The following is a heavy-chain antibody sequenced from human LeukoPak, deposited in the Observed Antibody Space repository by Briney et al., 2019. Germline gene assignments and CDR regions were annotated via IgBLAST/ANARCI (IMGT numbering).Heavy chain of an antibody. D-gene: IGHD4-17*01. Sequence: ASVKVSCKASGYTFTSYGIIWVRQAPGQGLEWMGWISAYNGNTNYAQKLQGRVTMTTDTSTSTAYMELRSLRSDDTAVYYCARIGRDYDDYLEPFDYWGQGTLVTVSS. CDR2: ISAYNGNT. V-gene: IGHV1-18*01. J-gene: IGHJ4*02. CDR1: GYTFTSYG. CDR3: ARIGRDYDDYLEPFDY.